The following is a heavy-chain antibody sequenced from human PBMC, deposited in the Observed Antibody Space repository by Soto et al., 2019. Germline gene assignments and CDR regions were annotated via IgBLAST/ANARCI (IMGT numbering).Heavy chain of an antibody. V-gene: IGHV3-7*05. J-gene: IGHJ6*02. Sequence: GGSLRLSCAASGFTFSSYWMSWVRQAPGKGLEWVANIKQDGSEKYYVDSVKGRFTISRDNAKNSLYLQMNSLRAEDTAVYYCARCTSCYGRDCYYYYGMDVWGQGTTVTVSS. CDR1: GFTFSSYW. CDR2: IKQDGSEK. D-gene: IGHD2-2*01. CDR3: ARCTSCYGRDCYYYYGMDV.